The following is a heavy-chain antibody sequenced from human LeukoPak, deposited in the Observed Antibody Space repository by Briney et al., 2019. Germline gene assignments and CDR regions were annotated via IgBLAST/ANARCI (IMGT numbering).Heavy chain of an antibody. Sequence: GGSLTLSCAASGFTFCDYAMRWVGQAPGKGLEWVLAVCGGGSNTYYADSVKGRFTISRDNSKNTLYLQMNGLAAEDTAIYYFAKGRSGWYVFDYWGQGTLVTVSS. D-gene: IGHD6-19*01. CDR2: VCGGGSNT. J-gene: IGHJ4*02. CDR1: GFTFCDYA. V-gene: IGHV3-23*01. CDR3: AKGRSGWYVFDY.